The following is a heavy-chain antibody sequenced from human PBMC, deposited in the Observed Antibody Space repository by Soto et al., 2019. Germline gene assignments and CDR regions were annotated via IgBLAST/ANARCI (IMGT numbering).Heavy chain of an antibody. V-gene: IGHV3-48*03. CDR2: ISSSGSTI. Sequence: GGSLRLSCAASGFTFSSYEMNWVRQAPGKGLEWVSYISSSGSTIYYADSVKGRFTISRDNAKNSLYLQMNSLRAEDTAVYYCARDGDGSNSQLSMDCWGQGTLVTVSS. D-gene: IGHD2-15*01. J-gene: IGHJ4*02. CDR1: GFTFSSYE. CDR3: ARDGDGSNSQLSMDC.